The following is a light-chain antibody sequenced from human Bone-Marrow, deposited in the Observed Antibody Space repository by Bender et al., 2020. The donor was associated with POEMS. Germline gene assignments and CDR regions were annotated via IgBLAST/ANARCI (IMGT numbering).Light chain of an antibody. V-gene: IGLV2-8*01. CDR1: SSDVGAYNL. CDR2: EVS. Sequence: QSALTQPASVSGSPGQSITISCTGASSDVGAYNLVSWYQQHPGKAPKLMIYEVSKRPPGVPDRFSGSKSGNTASLTVSGLQTEDEADYYCSSYAGSNNLVFGGGTKLTVL. CDR3: SSYAGSNNLV. J-gene: IGLJ2*01.